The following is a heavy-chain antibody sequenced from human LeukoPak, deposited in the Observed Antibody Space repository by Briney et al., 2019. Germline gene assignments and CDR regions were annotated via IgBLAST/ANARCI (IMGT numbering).Heavy chain of an antibody. CDR2: IYTSVST. V-gene: IGHV4-4*07. Sequence: SETLSVTCTVSGGSISSYYWSWIRQPAGEGLEWIGRIYTSVSTTYNPPLQSRVTTSVDASKHQCSLKLSSVTAAHTVVYYWARHGDLRYNWFDPGGQGTLVTVSS. D-gene: IGHD4-17*01. CDR1: GGSISSYY. CDR3: ARHGDLRYNWFDP. J-gene: IGHJ5*02.